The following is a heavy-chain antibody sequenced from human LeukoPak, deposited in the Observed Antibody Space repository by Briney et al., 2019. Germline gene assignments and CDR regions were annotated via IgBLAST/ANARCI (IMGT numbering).Heavy chain of an antibody. V-gene: IGHV3-30*04. D-gene: IGHD3-10*01. CDR2: ISYDGSNK. Sequence: GGSLRLSCAASGFTFSSYAMHWVRQAPGKGLEWVAVISYDGSNKYYADSVKGRFTISRDNSKNTLYLQMNSLRAEDTAVYYCERAGLLWFGELFRFDYWGQGTLVTVSS. CDR1: GFTFSSYA. J-gene: IGHJ4*02. CDR3: ERAGLLWFGELFRFDY.